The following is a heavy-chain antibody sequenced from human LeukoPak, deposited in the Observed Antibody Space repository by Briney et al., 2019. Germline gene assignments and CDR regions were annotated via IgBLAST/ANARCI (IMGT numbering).Heavy chain of an antibody. V-gene: IGHV1-2*02. CDR3: ARGVPAAIGPRNFDY. CDR1: GYTFTGYY. J-gene: IGHJ4*02. Sequence: ASVKVSCKASGYTFTGYYMHWVRQAPGQGLEWMGWINPNSGGTNYAQKFQGRVTMTRDTSISSAYMELSRLRSDDTAVYYCARGVPAAIGPRNFDYWGQGTLVTVSS. CDR2: INPNSGGT. D-gene: IGHD2-2*01.